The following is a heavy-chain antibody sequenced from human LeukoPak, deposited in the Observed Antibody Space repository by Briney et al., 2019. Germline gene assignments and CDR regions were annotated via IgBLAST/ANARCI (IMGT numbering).Heavy chain of an antibody. CDR1: GFTFSSYE. CDR2: ISSSGSTI. D-gene: IGHD3-3*01. Sequence: GGSLRLSCAASGFTFSSYEMNWVRQAPGKGLEWVSYISSSGSTIYYADSVKGRFTISRDNAKNSLYLQMNSLRAEDTAVYYCARVSGTIFGVVPYNWFDPWGQGTLVTVSS. V-gene: IGHV3-48*03. CDR3: ARVSGTIFGVVPYNWFDP. J-gene: IGHJ5*02.